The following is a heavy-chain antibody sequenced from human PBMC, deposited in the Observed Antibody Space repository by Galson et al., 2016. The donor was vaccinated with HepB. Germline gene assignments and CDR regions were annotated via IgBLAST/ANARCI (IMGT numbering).Heavy chain of an antibody. J-gene: IGHJ6*02. CDR2: IVPIFSRT. CDR3: ARDWELRGKYYHYRMDV. CDR1: GGTFSSYA. Sequence: SVKVSCKASGGTFSSYAISWVRQAPGQGLEWMGGIVPIFSRTNYAQKFQGRVTITADASTSTAYMDLSNLRSDDTAVYYCARDWELRGKYYHYRMDVWGQGTTVTVSS. D-gene: IGHD1-26*01. V-gene: IGHV1-69*13.